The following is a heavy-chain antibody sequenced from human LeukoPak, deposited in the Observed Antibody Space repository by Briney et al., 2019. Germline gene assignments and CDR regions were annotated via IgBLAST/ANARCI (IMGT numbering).Heavy chain of an antibody. CDR1: GFTFNTYT. Sequence: GGSLWLSCAASGFTFNTYTMNWVRQAPGKGLEWVSYISSSSGTTHYADSVKGRFTISRDNAKNSLYLQMHSLGDEDTAVYYCARDYIGQYFFDFWGQ. D-gene: IGHD3-10*01. CDR2: ISSSSGTT. J-gene: IGHJ4*02. V-gene: IGHV3-48*02. CDR3: ARDYIGQYFFDF.